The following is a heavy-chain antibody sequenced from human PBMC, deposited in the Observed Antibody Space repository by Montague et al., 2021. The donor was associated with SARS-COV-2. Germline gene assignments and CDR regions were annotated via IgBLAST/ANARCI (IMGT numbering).Heavy chain of an antibody. V-gene: IGHV4-34*01. CDR2: IRHSGGT. D-gene: IGHD3-22*01. Sequence: SETLSLTCAVYGGSFGDDHWSWIRQPPGKGLEWLGNIRHSGGTNXNPSLKSRVTISVDTSKNQFSLKLTSVAAADTGLYFCARGHLSVSMILVVFTLASYYFDYWGQGALVTVSS. CDR1: GGSFGDDH. CDR3: ARGHLSVSMILVVFTLASYYFDY. J-gene: IGHJ4*02.